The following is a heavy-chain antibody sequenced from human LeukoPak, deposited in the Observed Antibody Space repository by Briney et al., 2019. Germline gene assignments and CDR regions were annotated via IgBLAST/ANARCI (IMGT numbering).Heavy chain of an antibody. J-gene: IGHJ3*02. D-gene: IGHD4-23*01. CDR3: ARVHFDGGNHHAFDI. V-gene: IGHV4-34*01. CDR1: GGSFSGYY. CDR2: INHSGST. Sequence: PSETLSLTCAVYGGSFSGYYWSWIRQPPGKGLEWIGEINHSGSTNYNPSLKSRVTISVDTSKNQFSLKLSSVTAADTAVYYCARVHFDGGNHHAFDIWGQGTMVTVSS.